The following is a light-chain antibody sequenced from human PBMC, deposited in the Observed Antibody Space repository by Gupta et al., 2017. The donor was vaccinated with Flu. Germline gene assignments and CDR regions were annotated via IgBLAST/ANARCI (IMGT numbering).Light chain of an antibody. CDR1: NSGAGYD. V-gene: IGLV1-40*01. CDR3: QSYDSSLSGLYV. J-gene: IGLJ1*01. Sequence: NSGAGYDVHWYQQLPETAPKLLIYANSNRPSGVPDRFSGSKSGTSASLAITGLQAEDEADYYCQSYDSSLSGLYVFGTGTKVTVL. CDR2: ANS.